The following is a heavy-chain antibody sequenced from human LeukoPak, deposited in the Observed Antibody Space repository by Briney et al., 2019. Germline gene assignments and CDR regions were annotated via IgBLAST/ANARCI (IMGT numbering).Heavy chain of an antibody. V-gene: IGHV1-69*04. CDR1: GGTFSSYA. CDR2: IIPIFGIA. J-gene: IGHJ4*02. CDR3: ARDRDGYNYGY. Sequence: SVKVSCKASGGTFSSYAISWVRQAPGQGLEWMGRIIPIFGIANYAQKFQGRVTITADKSTSTAYMELSSLRSEDTAVYYCARDRDGYNYGYWGQGTLVTVSS. D-gene: IGHD5-24*01.